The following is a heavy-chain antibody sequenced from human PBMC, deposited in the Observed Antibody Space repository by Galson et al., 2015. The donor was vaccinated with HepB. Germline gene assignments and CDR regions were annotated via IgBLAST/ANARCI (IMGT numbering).Heavy chain of an antibody. V-gene: IGHV3-23*01. CDR1: GFTFSYYA. CDR3: AKVFPEKTDGWYRQALYYFDS. D-gene: IGHD6-19*01. Sequence: SLRLSCAASGFTFSYYAISWVRQAPGKGLEWISAITPSGDNTYSADSMKGRFTISRDNSRKTLFLQMNSLRADDTAIYFCAKVFPEKTDGWYRQALYYFDSWGQGTRVTVSS. CDR2: ITPSGDNT. J-gene: IGHJ4*02.